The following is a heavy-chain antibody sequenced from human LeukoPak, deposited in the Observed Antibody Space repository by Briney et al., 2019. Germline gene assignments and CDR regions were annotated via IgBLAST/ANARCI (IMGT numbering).Heavy chain of an antibody. J-gene: IGHJ4*02. CDR3: ARGGAPFDY. V-gene: IGHV3-30*14. Sequence: GTSLRLSCTASGFPFGSYDMHWVRQAPGKGLEWVAVSPFDGSSKYNSDSVEGRFTISRDTSKSTLYLQMNSLTTADTAVYYCARGGAPFDYWGQGTQVAVSA. D-gene: IGHD1-26*01. CDR2: SPFDGSSK. CDR1: GFPFGSYD.